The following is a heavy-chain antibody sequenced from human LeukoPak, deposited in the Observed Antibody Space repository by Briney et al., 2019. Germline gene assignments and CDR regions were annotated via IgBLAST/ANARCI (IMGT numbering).Heavy chain of an antibody. CDR1: GYTFTSYG. V-gene: IGHV1-18*01. CDR2: ISAYNGNT. D-gene: IGHD3-10*01. J-gene: IGHJ1*01. Sequence: ASVKVSCKASGYTFTSYGISWVRQAPGQGLEWMGWISAYNGNTNYAQKLQGRVTMTTDTSTSTAYMELRSLRSDDTAVYYCARDRADNGSGARYCQHWGQGTLVTVSS. CDR3: ARDRADNGSGARYCQH.